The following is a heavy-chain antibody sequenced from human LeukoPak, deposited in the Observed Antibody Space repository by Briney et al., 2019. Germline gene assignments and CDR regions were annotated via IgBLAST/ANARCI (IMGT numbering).Heavy chain of an antibody. V-gene: IGHV3-23*01. D-gene: IGHD2-15*01. J-gene: IGHJ6*03. CDR3: AKRGGTESFYYFYYMGV. CDR2: ISRSGGTT. CDR1: GFTFSSYD. Sequence: GSLRLSCAASGFTFSSYDMTWVRQTPGKGLEWVALISRSGGTTYYADSVKGRFTISRDNSKNTLYLQMNSLRAEDTAEYYCAKRGGTESFYYFYYMGVWGKGTTVTVSS.